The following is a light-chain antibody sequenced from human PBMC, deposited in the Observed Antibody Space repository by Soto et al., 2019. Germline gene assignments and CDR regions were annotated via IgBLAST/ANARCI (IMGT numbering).Light chain of an antibody. J-gene: IGLJ2*01. Sequence: QSALTQPPSASGSPGQSVTISCTGTSSDVGGYNYVSWYQQHPGKAPKLFIYEVNKRPSGVPDRFSGSKSGNTASLTVSGLQAEDEADYYCSSYAGSNNVVFGGGTKLTV. V-gene: IGLV2-8*01. CDR1: SSDVGGYNY. CDR3: SSYAGSNNVV. CDR2: EVN.